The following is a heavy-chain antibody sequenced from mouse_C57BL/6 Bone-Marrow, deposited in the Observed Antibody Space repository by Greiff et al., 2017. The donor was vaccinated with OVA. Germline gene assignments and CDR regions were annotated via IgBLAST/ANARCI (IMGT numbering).Heavy chain of an antibody. Sequence: DVKLVESGGGLVQPGGSLKLSCAASGFTFSDYGMAWVRQAPRKGPEWVAFISNLAYSIYYADTVTGRFTISRENAKNTLYLEMSRLRSEDTAKYYCARQGYYGSTSYAMDNWGQGTSVTVSS. J-gene: IGHJ4*01. CDR1: GFTFSDYG. D-gene: IGHD1-1*01. CDR3: ARQGYYGSTSYAMDN. CDR2: ISNLAYSI. V-gene: IGHV5-15*01.